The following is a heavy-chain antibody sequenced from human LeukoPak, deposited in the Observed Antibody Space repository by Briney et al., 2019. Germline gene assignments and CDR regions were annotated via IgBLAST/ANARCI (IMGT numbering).Heavy chain of an antibody. CDR3: AREGGIVVVVAATRSEPYYFDY. Sequence: ASVKLSCKASGGTFSSYAISWVRQAPGQGLEWMGIINPSGGSTSYAQKFQGRVTMTRDTSTSTVYMELSSLKSEYTAVYYCAREGGIVVVVAATRSEPYYFDYWGQGTLVTVSS. V-gene: IGHV1-46*01. J-gene: IGHJ4*02. CDR2: INPSGGST. CDR1: GGTFSSYA. D-gene: IGHD2-15*01.